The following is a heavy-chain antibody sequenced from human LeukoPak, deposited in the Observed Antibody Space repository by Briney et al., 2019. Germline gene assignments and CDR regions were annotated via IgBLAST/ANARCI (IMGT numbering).Heavy chain of an antibody. J-gene: IGHJ4*02. D-gene: IGHD3-22*01. V-gene: IGHV1-2*06. Sequence: ASVKVSCKASGYTFTCYFMHWVRQAPGQGLEWMGQINPNSGGTNYAQKFQDRVTMTRDTSISTAYMELSGLKSDDTAMYYCAGGRYYYDRSGYYEDYWGQGTLVTVSS. CDR2: INPNSGGT. CDR3: AGGRYYYDRSGYYEDY. CDR1: GYTFTCYF.